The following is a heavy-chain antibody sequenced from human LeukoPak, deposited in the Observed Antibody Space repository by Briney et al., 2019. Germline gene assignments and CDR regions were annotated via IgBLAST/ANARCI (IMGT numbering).Heavy chain of an antibody. Sequence: ASVTVSCKASGYTFTGYYMHWVRQAPGQGLECMGWSNPNSGGTNYAQKFQGRVTMTRDTSISTAYIELSRLRYDDTAVYYCASGGVAIFGVVAWRDHDWGQVTLVTVYS. CDR1: GYTFTGYY. CDR2: SNPNSGGT. CDR3: ASGGVAIFGVVAWRDHD. D-gene: IGHD3-3*01. V-gene: IGHV1-2*02. J-gene: IGHJ4*02.